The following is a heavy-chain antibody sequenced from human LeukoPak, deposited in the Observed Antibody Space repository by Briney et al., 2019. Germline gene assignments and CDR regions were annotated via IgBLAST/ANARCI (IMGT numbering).Heavy chain of an antibody. Sequence: GGSLRLSCAACGFPFNTYRMLGLRQAPGKGLEGVTFIRHDGSNKYYAQSVKGRFTISRDNSKNTLYLQMSSLRAEDTAVYYCTKDVGNDLTGYYNWFDPWGQGTLVTVSS. V-gene: IGHV3-30*02. D-gene: IGHD3-9*01. CDR2: IRHDGSNK. CDR1: GFPFNTYR. CDR3: TKDVGNDLTGYYNWFDP. J-gene: IGHJ5*02.